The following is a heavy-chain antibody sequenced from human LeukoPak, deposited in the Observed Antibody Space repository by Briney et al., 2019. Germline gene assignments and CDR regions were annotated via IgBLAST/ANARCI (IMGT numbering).Heavy chain of an antibody. Sequence: SETLSLTCTVYAGSISSYYWSWIRQPPGKGLEWIGYIYYSGSTNYNPSLKSRVTISVDTSKNQFSLKLSSVTAADTAVYYCARVGGYSYGSFDYWGQGTLVTVSS. D-gene: IGHD5-18*01. V-gene: IGHV4-59*01. CDR2: IYYSGST. CDR1: AGSISSYY. J-gene: IGHJ4*02. CDR3: ARVGGYSYGSFDY.